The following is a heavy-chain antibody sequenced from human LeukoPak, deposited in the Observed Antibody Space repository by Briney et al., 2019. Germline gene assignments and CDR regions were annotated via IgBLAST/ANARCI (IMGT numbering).Heavy chain of an antibody. Sequence: SETLSLTCTVSGGSISSGDYYWSWIRQSPGNGLEWIGEINQSGSTTYNPSLKSRVTMSIDTSNNQFSLNLNSVTAADTAIYYCARFGGNSAFDIWGQETMVTVSS. CDR1: GGSISSGDYY. V-gene: IGHV4-30-4*01. J-gene: IGHJ3*02. D-gene: IGHD3-16*01. CDR2: INQSGST. CDR3: ARFGGNSAFDI.